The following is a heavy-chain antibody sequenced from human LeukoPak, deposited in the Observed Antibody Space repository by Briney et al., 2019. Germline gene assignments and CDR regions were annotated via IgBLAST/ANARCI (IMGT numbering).Heavy chain of an antibody. Sequence: PSETLSLTRTVSGGSIRSSSYYWGWIRQPPGKGLEWIGSINYSGSAYYNPSLKSRITISVDTSKSQFSLKLNSVTAADTAVYYCARPYSSSSYYYLDYWGQGTLVTVSS. CDR2: INYSGSA. CDR3: ARPYSSSSYYYLDY. V-gene: IGHV4-39*01. J-gene: IGHJ4*02. CDR1: GGSIRSSSYY. D-gene: IGHD6-6*01.